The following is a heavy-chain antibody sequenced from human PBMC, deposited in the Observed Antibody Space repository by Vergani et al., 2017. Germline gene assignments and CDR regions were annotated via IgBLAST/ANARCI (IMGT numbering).Heavy chain of an antibody. V-gene: IGHV4-61*02. CDR1: GGSISSGSYY. CDR3: ARDRGKMTTVTTKYYGMDV. J-gene: IGHJ6*02. CDR2: IYTSGST. Sequence: QVQLQESGPGLVKPSQTLSLTCTVSGGSISSGSYYWSWIRQPAGKGLEWIGRIYTSGSTNYNPSLKSRVTISVDTSKNQFSLKLSSVTAADTAVYYCARDRGKMTTVTTKYYGMDVWGQGTTVTVSS. D-gene: IGHD4-17*01.